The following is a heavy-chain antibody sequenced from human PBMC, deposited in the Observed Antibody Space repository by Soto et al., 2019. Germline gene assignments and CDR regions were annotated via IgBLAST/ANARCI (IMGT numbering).Heavy chain of an antibody. CDR1: GGTFSSYA. CDR3: GSCLGGDYYDSSGYYYRLDY. Sequence: QVQLVQSGAEVKKPESSVKVSCKASGGTFSSYAISWVRQAPGQGLEWMGGIIPIFGTANYAQKFQGRVTITADESTSTAYMELSSLRSEDTAVYYCGSCLGGDYYDSSGYYYRLDYWGQGTLVTVSS. V-gene: IGHV1-69*01. D-gene: IGHD3-22*01. J-gene: IGHJ4*02. CDR2: IIPIFGTA.